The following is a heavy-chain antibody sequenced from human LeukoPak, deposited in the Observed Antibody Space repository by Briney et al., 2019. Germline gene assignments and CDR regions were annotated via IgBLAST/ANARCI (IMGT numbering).Heavy chain of an antibody. V-gene: IGHV4-59*01. D-gene: IGHD2-2*01. J-gene: IGHJ5*02. CDR1: GGSISRYD. CDR2: IYNSGST. CDR3: AKDRDILCSSTSCQGWFDP. Sequence: SETLSLTCTVSGGSISRYDWSSIRQPPGTGLEWIGDIYNSGSTNYHPSLKSRVTISVDTSKNMFSLKLSSVTAADTAVYYCAKDRDILCSSTSCQGWFDPWGQGTLVTVSS.